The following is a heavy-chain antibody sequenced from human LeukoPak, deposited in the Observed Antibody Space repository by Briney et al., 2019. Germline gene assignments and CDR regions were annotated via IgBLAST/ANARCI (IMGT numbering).Heavy chain of an antibody. CDR3: ASLTPGKNWFDP. J-gene: IGHJ5*02. D-gene: IGHD3-10*01. Sequence: PSETLSLTCAVSGYSINSAYYWGWIRQPPGKVLEWIASIYHSGITYYNSSLKSRATISVDTSKNQFSLKLNSVTAADTAVYYCASLTPGKNWFDPWGHGTLVTVSS. V-gene: IGHV4-38-2*01. CDR2: IYHSGIT. CDR1: GYSINSAYY.